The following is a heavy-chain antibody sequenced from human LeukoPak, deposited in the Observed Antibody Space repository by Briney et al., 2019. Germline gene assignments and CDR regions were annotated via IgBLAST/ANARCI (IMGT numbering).Heavy chain of an antibody. CDR3: VRETGTYQIDY. CDR1: GFTFSSYS. Sequence: GGSLRLSCAASGFTFSSYSMHWVRQAPGKGLVWVSRISSDGSKTAYADSVKGRFTISRDNAKNTLYLQMNSLRAEDTAVYYCVRETGTYQIDYWGQGTLVTVSS. D-gene: IGHD1-14*01. J-gene: IGHJ4*02. CDR2: ISSDGSKT. V-gene: IGHV3-74*01.